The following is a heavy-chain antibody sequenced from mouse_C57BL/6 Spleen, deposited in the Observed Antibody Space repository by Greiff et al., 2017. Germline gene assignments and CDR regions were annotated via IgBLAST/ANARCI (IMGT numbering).Heavy chain of an antibody. CDR2: LAPEDGET. V-gene: IGHV14-2*01. J-gene: IGHJ3*01. CDR3: ARIYDYDRDWFAY. CDR1: GFNIKDYY. D-gene: IGHD2-4*01. Sequence: VQLQQSGAELVKPGASVKLSCTASGFNIKDYYMHWVKQRTEQGLEWIGRLAPEDGETKYAPKFKGKATITADTSSNTAYLQLSSLTSEDTAVYYCARIYDYDRDWFAYWGQGTLVTVSA.